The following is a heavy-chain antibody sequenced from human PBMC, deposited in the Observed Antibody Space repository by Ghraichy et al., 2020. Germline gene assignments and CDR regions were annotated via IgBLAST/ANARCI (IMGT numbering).Heavy chain of an antibody. CDR1: GGSISSSSHY. CDR2: IYYSGTT. D-gene: IGHD6-13*01. Sequence: SETLSLTCTVSGGSISSSSHYWGWIRQPAGKGLGWIGSIYYSGTTYYSPSLNNRVTISVDTSKNQFSLMLSSVTASDTAIYYCVRLQAAAGSDYCGQGTLVSVSS. V-gene: IGHV4-39*01. CDR3: VRLQAAAGSDY. J-gene: IGHJ4*02.